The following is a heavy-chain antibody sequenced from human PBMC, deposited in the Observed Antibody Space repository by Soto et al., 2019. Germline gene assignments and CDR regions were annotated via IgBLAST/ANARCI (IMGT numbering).Heavy chain of an antibody. J-gene: IGHJ6*02. CDR3: ATVSYILAHYYGMDV. Sequence: QVQLVESGGGVVQPGRSLRLSCAASGFTFSSYGMHWVRQAPGKGLEWVAVISYDGSNKYYADSVKGRFTISRDNSKNTLYLQMNSLRAEDKAVYYCATVSYILAHYYGMDVWGQGTTVTVSS. V-gene: IGHV3-30*03. D-gene: IGHD3-3*02. CDR2: ISYDGSNK. CDR1: GFTFSSYG.